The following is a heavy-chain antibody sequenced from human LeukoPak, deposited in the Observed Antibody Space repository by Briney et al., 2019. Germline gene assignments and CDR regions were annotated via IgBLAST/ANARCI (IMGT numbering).Heavy chain of an antibody. V-gene: IGHV1-2*06. D-gene: IGHD2-15*01. CDR3: ARAVSGYCSGGSCYYLLFDY. Sequence: ASVKVSCKASGYTFTGYYMHWVRQATGQGLEWMGRINPNSGGTNYAQKFQGRVTVTRDTSISTAYMELSRLRSDDTAVYYCARAVSGYCSGGSCYYLLFDYWGQGILVTVSS. CDR1: GYTFTGYY. CDR2: INPNSGGT. J-gene: IGHJ4*02.